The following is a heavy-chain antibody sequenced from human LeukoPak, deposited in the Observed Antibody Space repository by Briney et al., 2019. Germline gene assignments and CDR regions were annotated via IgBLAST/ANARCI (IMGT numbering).Heavy chain of an antibody. CDR3: ARGLPAAIISYMDV. CDR1: GYTFTGYY. V-gene: IGHV1-2*02. D-gene: IGHD2-2*02. J-gene: IGHJ6*03. Sequence: ASVKVSCKASGYTFTGYYMHWVRQAPGQGLEWMGWINPNSGGTNYAQKFQGRVTMTRDTSISTAYMELSRLRSDDTAVYYCARGLPAAIISYMDVWGKGTTVTVSS. CDR2: INPNSGGT.